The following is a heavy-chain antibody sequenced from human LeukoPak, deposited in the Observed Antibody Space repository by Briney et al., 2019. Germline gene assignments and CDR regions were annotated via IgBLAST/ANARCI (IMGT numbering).Heavy chain of an antibody. J-gene: IGHJ5*02. V-gene: IGHV3-49*03. CDR2: IRSKAYGGTT. Sequence: PGGSLRLSCTASGFTFGDYAMSWFRQAPGKGLEWVGFIRSKAYGGTTEYAASVKGRFTISRDDSKSIAYLQMNSLKTEDTAVYYCTRDSSSGWYPHNWFDPWGQGTLVTVSS. CDR3: TRDSSSGWYPHNWFDP. D-gene: IGHD6-19*01. CDR1: GFTFGDYA.